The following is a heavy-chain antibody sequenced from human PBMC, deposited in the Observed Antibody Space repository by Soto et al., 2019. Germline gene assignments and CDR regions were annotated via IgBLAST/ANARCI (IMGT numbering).Heavy chain of an antibody. Sequence: QVQLQQWGAGLLKPSETLSLTCAVYGGSLSGYYWSWIRQPPGKGLEWIGEINHSGSTNYNPSLKSRVTISVDTSKNQFSLKLSSVTAADTAVYYCAREYGGNSSLDYWGQGTLVTVSS. D-gene: IGHD2-21*02. J-gene: IGHJ4*02. CDR1: GGSLSGYY. CDR3: AREYGGNSSLDY. CDR2: INHSGST. V-gene: IGHV4-34*01.